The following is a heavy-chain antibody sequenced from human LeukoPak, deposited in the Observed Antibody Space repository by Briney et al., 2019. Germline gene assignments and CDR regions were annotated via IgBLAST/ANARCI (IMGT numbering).Heavy chain of an antibody. J-gene: IGHJ4*02. CDR2: IYYSGST. CDR3: ARGPDYYDSSGYPFDY. Sequence: KPSETLSLTCTVSGGSISSYYWSWIRQPPGKGLEWIGYIYYSGSTNYNPSLKSRVTISVDTSKNQFSLKLSSVTAADTAVYYCARGPDYYDSSGYPFDYWGQGTLVTVSS. D-gene: IGHD3-22*01. V-gene: IGHV4-59*01. CDR1: GGSISSYY.